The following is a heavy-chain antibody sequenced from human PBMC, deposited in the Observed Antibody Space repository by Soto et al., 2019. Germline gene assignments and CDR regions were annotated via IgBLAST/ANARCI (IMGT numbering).Heavy chain of an antibody. J-gene: IGHJ5*02. Sequence: QVHLQESGPGLLKPSQTLSLTCTVSGDSIGSGDFYWTGIRQSPGKGLEYIGYIYKSGRTYYNPSLKSRPIISLDTSKNQFFLSLNSVPAADTAIYYCAKSLSASSGWFDPWGQGTLVTVSS. CDR3: AKSLSASSGWFDP. D-gene: IGHD6-6*01. CDR1: GDSIGSGDFY. CDR2: IYKSGRT. V-gene: IGHV4-30-4*01.